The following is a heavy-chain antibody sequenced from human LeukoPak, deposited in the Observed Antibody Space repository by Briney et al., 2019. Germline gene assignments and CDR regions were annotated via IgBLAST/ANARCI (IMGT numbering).Heavy chain of an antibody. CDR3: AKGSDFRQAESDP. J-gene: IGHJ5*02. Sequence: VRSLRLSSAASGFTFSTYAISCGRQAPGKGLWWVSTFSGDDGSTYYADSVKGRFTISRDNSKNPLYLQMDTRRAEDTAVYYCAKGSDFRQAESDPWGQGALVSVS. V-gene: IGHV3-23*01. D-gene: IGHD3-10*01. CDR2: FSGDDGST. CDR1: GFTFSTYA.